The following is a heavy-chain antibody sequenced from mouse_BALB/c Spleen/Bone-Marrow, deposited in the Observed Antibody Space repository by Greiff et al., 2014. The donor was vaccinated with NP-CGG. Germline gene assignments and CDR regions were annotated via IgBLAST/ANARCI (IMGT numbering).Heavy chain of an antibody. CDR2: IFPGDNST. CDR3: AHDGLLPGMDY. D-gene: IGHD2-3*01. J-gene: IGHJ4*01. Sequence: QVQLKQSGAELVKPGASVKLSCKASGYTFTSYDINWVRQRPEQGLKWIGWIFPGDNSTKYNEKFKGKATLTTDKSSSTAYMQLSRLTSEDSAVYFCAHDGLLPGMDYWGQGTSVTVSS. CDR1: GYTFTSYD. V-gene: IGHV1-85*01.